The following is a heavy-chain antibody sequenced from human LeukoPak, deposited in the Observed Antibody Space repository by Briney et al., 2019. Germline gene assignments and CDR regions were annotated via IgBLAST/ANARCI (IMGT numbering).Heavy chain of an antibody. CDR2: ISWNSGSI. CDR3: AKDGQPTVTTVDY. V-gene: IGHV3-9*01. D-gene: IGHD4-17*01. J-gene: IGHJ4*02. CDR1: GFTFDDYA. Sequence: GRSLRLSCAASGFTFDDYARHWVRQAPGKGLEWVSGISWNSGSIGYADSVKGRFIISSDNAKNSLYLQMNSLRAEDTALYYCAKDGQPTVTTVDYWGQGTLVTVSS.